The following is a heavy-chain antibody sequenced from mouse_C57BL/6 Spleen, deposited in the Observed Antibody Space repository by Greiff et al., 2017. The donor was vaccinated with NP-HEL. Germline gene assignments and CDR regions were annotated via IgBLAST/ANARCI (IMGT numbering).Heavy chain of an antibody. CDR2: IYPGDGDT. D-gene: IGHD3-2*02. J-gene: IGHJ2*01. V-gene: IGHV1-82*01. CDR3: ASPAGDSAVDY. Sequence: VQLQQSGPELVKPGASVKISCKASGYAFSSSWMNWVKQRPGKGLEWIGRIYPGDGDTNYNGKFKGKATLTADKSSSTAYRQLSSLTSEDSAVYVGASPAGDSAVDYWGQGTTLTVAA. CDR1: GYAFSSSW.